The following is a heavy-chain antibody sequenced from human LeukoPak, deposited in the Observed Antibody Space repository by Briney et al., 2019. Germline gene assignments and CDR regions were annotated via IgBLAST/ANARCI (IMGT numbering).Heavy chain of an antibody. D-gene: IGHD3-9*01. CDR1: GGSIISGDNY. CDR3: KKTPQYDILTSYYRTGYFDY. V-gene: IGHV4-30-4*01. Sequence: SETLSLTCTVSGGSIISGDNYWSWIRQPPGKGLEWIGNIYYSGSTDYNPSLKSRVSISVDTSKNKFSLELSSVTAADTAFYYFKKTPQYDILTSYYRTGYFDYWGQGTLVTVSS. CDR2: IYYSGST. J-gene: IGHJ4*02.